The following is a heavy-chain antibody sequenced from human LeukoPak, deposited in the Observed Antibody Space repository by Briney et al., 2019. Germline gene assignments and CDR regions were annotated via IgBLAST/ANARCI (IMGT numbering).Heavy chain of an antibody. CDR3: LISSIFGVVTTRGDV. V-gene: IGHV3-73*01. CDR1: GFTFSGSA. D-gene: IGHD3-3*01. Sequence: GGSLRLSCAASGFTFSGSAMHWVRQASGKGLEWVGRIRSKANSYATAYAASVKGRFTISRDDSKNTAYLQMNSLKTEDTAVYYCLISSIFGVVTTRGDVWGKGTTVTVSS. J-gene: IGHJ6*04. CDR2: IRSKANSYAT.